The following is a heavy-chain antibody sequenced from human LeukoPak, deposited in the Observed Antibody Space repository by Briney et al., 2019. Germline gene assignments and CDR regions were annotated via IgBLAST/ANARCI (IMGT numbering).Heavy chain of an antibody. CDR2: INPGGGNT. CDR1: GYTFTSYY. D-gene: IGHD5-24*01. Sequence: ASVKVSCKASGYTFTSYYIHWVRQAPGHGLEWMGLINPGGGNTNYAQNFQGRVTMTRDTSASTVYMELSSLRSEDTAIYYCARIRDGYNDAYDIWGQGTVVTVPS. V-gene: IGHV1-46*01. CDR3: ARIRDGYNDAYDI. J-gene: IGHJ3*02.